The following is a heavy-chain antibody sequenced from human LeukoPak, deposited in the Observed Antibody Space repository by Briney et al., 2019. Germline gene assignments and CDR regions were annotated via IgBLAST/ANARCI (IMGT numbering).Heavy chain of an antibody. CDR3: ARGGPAGYDSSGYYYY. J-gene: IGHJ4*02. V-gene: IGHV7-4-1*02. D-gene: IGHD3-22*01. Sequence: GASVKVSCKASGYTFTSYAMNWVRQAPGQGLEWMGWINTNTGNPTYAQGFTGRFVFSLDTSVSTAYLQISSLKAEDTAVYYCARGGPAGYDSSGYYYYWGQGTLVTVSS. CDR2: INTNTGNP. CDR1: GYTFTSYA.